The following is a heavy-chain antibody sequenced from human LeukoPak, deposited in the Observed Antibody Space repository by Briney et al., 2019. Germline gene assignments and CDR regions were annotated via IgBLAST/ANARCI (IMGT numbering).Heavy chain of an antibody. CDR2: ISGSGGST. CDR1: GFTFSSYA. J-gene: IGHJ4*02. CDR3: AKPGYNWNQYYFDY. D-gene: IGHD1-20*01. V-gene: IGHV3-23*01. Sequence: GGSLRLSCAASGFTFSSYAMSWVRQAPGKGLEWVSAISGSGGSTYYADSVKGRFTISRDNSKNTLCLQMNSLRAEDTAVYYCAKPGYNWNQYYFDYWGQGTLDTVSS.